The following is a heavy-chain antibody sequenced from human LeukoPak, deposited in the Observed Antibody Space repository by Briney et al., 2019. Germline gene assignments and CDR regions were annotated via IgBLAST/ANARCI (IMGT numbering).Heavy chain of an antibody. V-gene: IGHV4-39*01. J-gene: IGHJ4*02. D-gene: IGHD4-23*01. Sequence: SETLSLTCTVSGGSVSSSSDYWGWVRQPPGKGLEWIGSISGNTYYNPSLKSRVTISVDTSKNQFSLKLSSVTAADTAVYYCARHFPYGGDPDYWGQGTLVTVSS. CDR1: GGSVSSSSDY. CDR2: ISGNT. CDR3: ARHFPYGGDPDY.